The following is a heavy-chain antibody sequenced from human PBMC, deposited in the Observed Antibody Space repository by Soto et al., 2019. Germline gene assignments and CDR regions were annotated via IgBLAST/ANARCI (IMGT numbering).Heavy chain of an antibody. CDR1: CGSIISYY. V-gene: IGHV4-59*01. J-gene: IGHJ6*02. CDR3: ARAHYYGSGSYRHYYGMDV. CDR2: IYYSGST. D-gene: IGHD3-10*01. Sequence: SETLSLTCTVSCGSIISYYWSWIRQPPGKGLEWIGYIYYSGSTNYNPSLKSRVTISVDTSKNQFSLKLSSVTAADTAVYYCARAHYYGSGSYRHYYGMDVWGQGTTVTVSS.